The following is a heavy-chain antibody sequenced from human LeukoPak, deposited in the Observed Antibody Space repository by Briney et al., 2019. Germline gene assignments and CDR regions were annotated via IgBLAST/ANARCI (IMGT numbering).Heavy chain of an antibody. Sequence: ASVKVSCKASGYTFTSYYMHWVRQAPGQGLEWMGIINPSGGSTSYAQKFQGRVTMTRDASTSTVYMELSSLRSEDTAVYYCARDLSNVCSSSWRETNWFDPWGQGTLVTVSS. CDR1: GYTFTSYY. J-gene: IGHJ5*02. CDR2: INPSGGST. D-gene: IGHD6-13*01. V-gene: IGHV1-46*01. CDR3: ARDLSNVCSSSWRETNWFDP.